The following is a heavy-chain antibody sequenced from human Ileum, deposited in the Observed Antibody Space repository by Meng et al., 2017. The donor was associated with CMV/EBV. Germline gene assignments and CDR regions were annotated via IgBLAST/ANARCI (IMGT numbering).Heavy chain of an antibody. CDR1: FRNYA. Sequence: FRNYAMNWVRQAPGKGLEWVSVISGSGGSDFYSDSVKGRFTISRDNSQKTLYLQMNNLRAEDTAVYYCAKGGYYDILTSPPPELYFDFWGQGSLVTVSS. CDR2: ISGSGGSD. CDR3: AKGGYYDILTSPPPELYFDF. D-gene: IGHD3-9*01. V-gene: IGHV3-23*01. J-gene: IGHJ4*02.